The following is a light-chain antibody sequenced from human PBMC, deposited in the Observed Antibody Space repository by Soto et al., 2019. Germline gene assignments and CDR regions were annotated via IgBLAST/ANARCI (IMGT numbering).Light chain of an antibody. Sequence: EIQITQSTSSLSAAVGDRVTITSPASQSISSYLNWYQQKPGKAPRLLIYAASSLQSGVPSRFSGSGSGTDFALTISSLQPEDFATYDCQQSYNIPRTCGQGTRLEIK. CDR1: QSISSY. V-gene: IGKV1-39*01. J-gene: IGKJ5*01. CDR3: QQSYNIPRT. CDR2: AAS.